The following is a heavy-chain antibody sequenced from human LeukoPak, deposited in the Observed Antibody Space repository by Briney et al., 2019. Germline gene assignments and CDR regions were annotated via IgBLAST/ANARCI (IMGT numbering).Heavy chain of an antibody. Sequence: PGGSLRLSCAASGFTFTTNYMSWVRQAPGKGLEWVSVIYSGGTTYYADSVKGRFTISRDISKNTLSLQMNSLRAEDTAVYYCARGRRDGYNLGYWGQGTLVAVSS. CDR2: IYSGGTT. J-gene: IGHJ4*02. CDR3: ARGRRDGYNLGY. V-gene: IGHV3-53*01. D-gene: IGHD5-24*01. CDR1: GFTFTTNY.